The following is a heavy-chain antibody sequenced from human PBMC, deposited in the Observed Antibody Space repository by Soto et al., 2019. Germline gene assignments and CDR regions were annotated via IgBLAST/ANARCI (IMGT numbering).Heavy chain of an antibody. J-gene: IGHJ4*02. CDR3: AKDVPDIVVVPAATFFDY. D-gene: IGHD2-2*01. CDR1: GFTFSIYA. V-gene: IGHV3-23*01. CDR2: ISGSCCST. Sequence: GGSLSLSCAGSGFTFSIYAMIWVRQAPGKGLDLVSAISGSCCSTYYADSVKGRFTISRDNSKNTLYLQMNSLRAEDTAVYYCAKDVPDIVVVPAATFFDYWGQGTLVTVSS.